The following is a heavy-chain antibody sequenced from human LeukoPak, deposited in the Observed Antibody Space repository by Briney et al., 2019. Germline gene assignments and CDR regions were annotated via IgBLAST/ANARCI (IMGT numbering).Heavy chain of an antibody. J-gene: IGHJ6*02. CDR1: GDSVTSGI. V-gene: IGHV6-1*01. CDR2: TYYRSKWFN. Sequence: SQTLSLTCAISGDSVTSGIWNWIRQSPSRGLEWLGRTYYRSKWFNDYAVSVKSRITINPDTSKNQFSLQLYSVTPEDTAVYYCARGPGSPDVWGQGTTVTVSS. D-gene: IGHD1-26*01. CDR3: ARGPGSPDV.